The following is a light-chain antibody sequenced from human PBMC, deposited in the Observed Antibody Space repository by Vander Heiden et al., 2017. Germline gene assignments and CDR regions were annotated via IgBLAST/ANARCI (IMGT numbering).Light chain of an antibody. J-gene: IGKJ4*01. Sequence: IVLTQTPATLSACPGGRAPLPCRSRQSVNNNLAWYQQKPGQAPRLRIFGASTRAAGIPASFSGSGSRTEFTLTISSLQSEDLAVYYCQQYNNWPLTFGGGTKVEIK. V-gene: IGKV3-15*01. CDR3: QQYNNWPLT. CDR2: GAS. CDR1: QSVNNN.